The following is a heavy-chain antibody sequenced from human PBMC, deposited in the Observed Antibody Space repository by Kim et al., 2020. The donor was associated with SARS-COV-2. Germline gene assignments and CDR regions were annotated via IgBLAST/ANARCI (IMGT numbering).Heavy chain of an antibody. CDR3: ARGPLVGATTGPDY. J-gene: IGHJ4*02. CDR1: GGSISSYY. CDR2: IYYSGST. Sequence: SETLSLTCTVSGGSISSYYWSWIRQPPGKGLEWIGYIYYSGSTNYNPSLKSRVTISVDTSKNQFSLKLSSVTAADTAVYYCARGPLVGATTGPDYWGQGT. V-gene: IGHV4-59*13. D-gene: IGHD1-26*01.